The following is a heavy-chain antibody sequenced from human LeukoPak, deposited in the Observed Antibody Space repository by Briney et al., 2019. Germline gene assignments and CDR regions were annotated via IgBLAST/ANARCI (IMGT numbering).Heavy chain of an antibody. J-gene: IGHJ4*02. CDR3: ARDADSSGYPHY. CDR1: GYTFTGYY. CDR2: INPNSGGT. Sequence: GASVKVSCKASGYTFTGYYMHWVRQAPGQGLEWMGWINPNSGGTNYAQKFQGRVTMTRDMSISTAYMELSRLRSDDTAVYYCARDADSSGYPHYWGQGTLVTVSS. D-gene: IGHD3-22*01. V-gene: IGHV1-2*02.